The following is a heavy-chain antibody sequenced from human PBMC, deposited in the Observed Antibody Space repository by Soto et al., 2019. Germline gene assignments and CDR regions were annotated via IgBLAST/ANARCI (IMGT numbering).Heavy chain of an antibody. Sequence: QVQLVESGGGVVQPGRSLRLSCAASGFTFSSYGMHWVRQAPGKGLGWVAVIWYDGSNKYYADSVKGRFTISRDNSKYTVNLQRNSLRAKDTAVYYCARGGRVIRSGGWFDPWGQGTLVTVSS. CDR2: IWYDGSNK. CDR1: GFTFSSYG. J-gene: IGHJ5*02. CDR3: ARGGRVIRSGGWFDP. D-gene: IGHD3-10*01. V-gene: IGHV3-33*01.